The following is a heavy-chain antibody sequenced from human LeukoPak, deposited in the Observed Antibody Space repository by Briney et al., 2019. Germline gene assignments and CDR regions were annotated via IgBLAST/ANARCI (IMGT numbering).Heavy chain of an antibody. V-gene: IGHV3-7*01. CDR2: IKHDGSEK. Sequence: GGSLRLSCAASGFIFTNCFVSWVRQAPGKGREWVGSIKHDGSEKYYVDSVRGRFTLSRDNTMNSLYLQMSSLRAEDTAVYYCATDRGWRTSGYYLYYFEYWGQGTLVTYSS. CDR1: GFIFTNCF. D-gene: IGHD3-3*01. CDR3: ATDRGWRTSGYYLYYFEY. J-gene: IGHJ4*02.